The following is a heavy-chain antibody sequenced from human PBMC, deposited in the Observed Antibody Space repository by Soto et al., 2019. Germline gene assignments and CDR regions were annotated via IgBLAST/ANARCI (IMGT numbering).Heavy chain of an antibody. V-gene: IGHV3-33*01. Sequence: VQLVESGGGVVQPGRSLRLSCAASGFTFSNYGMHWVRQAPGKGLEWVAIIWYDGGNRFYADSVKGRFTISRENSKNTLYLQLSSLRDEDTAVYYCARENFGGDGSSPYSFDYWGQGTLVTVSS. D-gene: IGHD6-13*01. CDR3: ARENFGGDGSSPYSFDY. CDR1: GFTFSNYG. CDR2: IWYDGGNR. J-gene: IGHJ4*02.